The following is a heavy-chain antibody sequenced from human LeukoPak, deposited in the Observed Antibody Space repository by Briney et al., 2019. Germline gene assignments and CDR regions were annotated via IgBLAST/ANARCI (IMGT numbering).Heavy chain of an antibody. CDR2: IYHSGST. Sequence: PSETLSLTCAVSGGSISSGGYSWSWIRQPPGKGLEWIGYIYHSGSTYYNPSLKSRVTMSVDRSKNQFSLKLSSVTAADTAVYYCARGEQSGAFDIWGQGTMVTVSS. CDR3: ARGEQSGAFDI. CDR1: GGSISSGGYS. D-gene: IGHD1/OR15-1a*01. J-gene: IGHJ3*02. V-gene: IGHV4-30-2*01.